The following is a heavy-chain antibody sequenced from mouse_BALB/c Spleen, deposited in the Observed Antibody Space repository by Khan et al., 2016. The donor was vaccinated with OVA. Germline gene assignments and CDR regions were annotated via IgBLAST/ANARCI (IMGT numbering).Heavy chain of an antibody. V-gene: IGHV2-6-7*01. Sequence: QVQLKESGPGLVAPSQSLSITCTASGFSLTGYGVHWVRQPPGKGLEWLGMIWGDGSTDYNSALKSSLSISTDNSKSQVFLKMNSRQTDDKARYYCGSAYKNNYREAMDYWGQGTTVTVSS. D-gene: IGHD1-3*01. J-gene: IGHJ4*01. CDR3: GSAYKNNYREAMDY. CDR2: IWGDGST. CDR1: GFSLTGYG.